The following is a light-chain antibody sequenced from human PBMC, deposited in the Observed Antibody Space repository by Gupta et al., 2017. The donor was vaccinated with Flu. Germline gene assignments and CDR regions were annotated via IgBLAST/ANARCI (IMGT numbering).Light chain of an antibody. CDR3: QSIDNSASL. Sequence: PGQTARRTCSGDALTKQYTYGNQQKPGQAPVLVIFKDSERSLGIPERFSGSTSGTTVMLTITGVQAEDEGDYYCQSIDNSASLFGGGTKLTVL. CDR2: KDS. CDR1: ALTKQY. J-gene: IGLJ2*01. V-gene: IGLV3-25*03.